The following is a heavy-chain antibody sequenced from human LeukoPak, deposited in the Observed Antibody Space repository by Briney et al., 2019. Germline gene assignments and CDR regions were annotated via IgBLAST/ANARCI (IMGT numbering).Heavy chain of an antibody. CDR2: IYSGGST. Sequence: GGSLRLSCAASGFTFSSYWMSWVRQAPGKGLEWVSVIYSGGSTYYADSVKGRFTISRDNSKNTLYLQMNSLRAEDTAVYYCTRGGNGSGSIYYYYYMDVWGKGTTVTISS. V-gene: IGHV3-53*01. CDR1: GFTFSSYW. J-gene: IGHJ6*03. CDR3: TRGGNGSGSIYYYYYMDV. D-gene: IGHD3-10*01.